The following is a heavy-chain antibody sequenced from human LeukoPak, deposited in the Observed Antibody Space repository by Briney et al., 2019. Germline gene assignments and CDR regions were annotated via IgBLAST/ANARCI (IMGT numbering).Heavy chain of an antibody. CDR3: ARDRQSSYCSSTSCYSSFDY. D-gene: IGHD2-2*01. J-gene: IGHJ4*02. V-gene: IGHV4-34*01. CDR1: GGSIRDYY. CDR2: INHCGST. Sequence: SETLSLTCTVSGGSIRDYYWSWLRQPPGKGLEWIGEINHCGSTNYDPSLKSRVTISVDTYKNQFSLKLSSVTAADAAVYYCARDRQSSYCSSTSCYSSFDYWGQGTLVTVSS.